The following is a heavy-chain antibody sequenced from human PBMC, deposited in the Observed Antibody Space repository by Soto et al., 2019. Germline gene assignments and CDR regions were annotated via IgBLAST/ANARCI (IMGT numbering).Heavy chain of an antibody. CDR3: ISHYPDDTIRT. D-gene: IGHD3-9*01. Sequence: PGGSLRLSCAASGFTFSGSSVHWVRQASGKGLEWVGRIRNKANSYATAYAASVRGRFTISRDDSKNTAFLQMNSLNTEDTAVYYCISHYPDDTIRTWGQGTRATVSS. V-gene: IGHV3-73*01. J-gene: IGHJ4*02. CDR1: GFTFSGSS. CDR2: IRNKANSYAT.